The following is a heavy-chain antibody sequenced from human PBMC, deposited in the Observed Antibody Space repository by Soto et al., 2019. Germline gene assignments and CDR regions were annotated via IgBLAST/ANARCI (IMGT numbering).Heavy chain of an antibody. D-gene: IGHD3-3*01. V-gene: IGHV4-39*01. J-gene: IGHJ4*02. CDR3: ARGHGGITIFGAPGHFDY. CDR2: IYYSGST. CDR1: GASISSSSYY. Sequence: SETLSLTCTVSGASISSSSYYWGWIRQPPGKGLEWIGSIYYSGSTYYNPSLKSRVIISVDTSKNQFSLKLSSVTAADTTVYYCARGHGGITIFGAPGHFDYWGQGALVTVSS.